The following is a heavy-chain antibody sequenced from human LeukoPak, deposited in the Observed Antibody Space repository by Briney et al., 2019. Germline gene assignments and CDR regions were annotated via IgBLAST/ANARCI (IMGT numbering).Heavy chain of an antibody. V-gene: IGHV4-34*01. Sequence: SETLSLTCAVYGGSFSGYYWSWIRQPPGKGLEWIGEINHSGSTNYNPSLKSRVTISVDTSKNQFSLKLSSVTAADTAVYYCARVRLYPKKYYYYGMDVWGQGTTVTVSS. D-gene: IGHD2-8*01. CDR1: GGSFSGYY. J-gene: IGHJ6*02. CDR3: ARVRLYPKKYYYYGMDV. CDR2: INHSGST.